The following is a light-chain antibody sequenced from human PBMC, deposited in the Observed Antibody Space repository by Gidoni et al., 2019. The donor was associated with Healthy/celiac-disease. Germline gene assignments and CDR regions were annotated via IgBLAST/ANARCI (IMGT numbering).Light chain of an antibody. CDR3: SSYTSSSTLP. J-gene: IGLJ1*01. CDR1: SSDVGGYNY. Sequence: QSALTQPASVSGSPAQSITISCTGTSSDVGGYNYVSWYQQHPGKAPKRMIYEVSNRPSGVSNRFSGSKSGNTASLTISGLQAEDEADYYCSSYTSSSTLPFGTGTKVTVL. CDR2: EVS. V-gene: IGLV2-14*01.